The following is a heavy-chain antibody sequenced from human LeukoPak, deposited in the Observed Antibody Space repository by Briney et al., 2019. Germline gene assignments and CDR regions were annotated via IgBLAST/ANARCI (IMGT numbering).Heavy chain of an antibody. J-gene: IGHJ4*02. Sequence: PGGSLRLSCAVSGFTFSNYAMHWVRQAPGKGLEWVSSISSSGSDIYFADSVKGRFSISRGNTRNSLYLEMSSLRVEDTAVYYCARDRGWRTSGYYLYHFDYWGQGTLVTFAS. CDR3: ARDRGWRTSGYYLYHFDY. CDR1: GFTFSNYA. V-gene: IGHV3-21*01. CDR2: ISSSGSDI. D-gene: IGHD3-22*01.